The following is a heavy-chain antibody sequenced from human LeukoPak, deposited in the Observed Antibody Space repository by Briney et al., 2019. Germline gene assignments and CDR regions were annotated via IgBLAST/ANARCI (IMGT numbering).Heavy chain of an antibody. Sequence: ASVKVSCKASGYTFTGYYMHWVRQAPGQGLEWMGWINPNSGGTNYAQKFQGRITITRNTSISTAYMELSSLRSEDTAVYYCAREDYYDSGSNDYWGQGTLVTVSS. CDR2: INPNSGGT. V-gene: IGHV1-2*02. J-gene: IGHJ4*02. CDR3: AREDYYDSGSNDY. D-gene: IGHD3-22*01. CDR1: GYTFTGYY.